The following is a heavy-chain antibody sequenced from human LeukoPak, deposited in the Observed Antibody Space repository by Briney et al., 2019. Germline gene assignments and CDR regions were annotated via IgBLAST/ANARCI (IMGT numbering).Heavy chain of an antibody. CDR3: ARLVVVAATGGYYMDV. CDR2: ISSSGSTI. J-gene: IGHJ6*03. V-gene: IGHV3-11*01. CDR1: GFTFSDYY. Sequence: GGSLRLSCAASGFTFSDYYMSWLRQAPGKGLEWVSYISSSGSTIYYADSVKGRFTISRDNAKNSLYLQMNSLRAEDTAVYYCARLVVVAATGGYYMDVWGKGTTVTVSS. D-gene: IGHD2-15*01.